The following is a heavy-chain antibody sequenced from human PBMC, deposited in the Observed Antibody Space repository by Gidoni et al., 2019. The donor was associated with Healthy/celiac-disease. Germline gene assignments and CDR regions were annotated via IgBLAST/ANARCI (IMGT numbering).Heavy chain of an antibody. V-gene: IGHV4-34*01. CDR3: ARGRLGGSVSYYNPSYFDY. D-gene: IGHD3-10*01. CDR2: INHSGST. Sequence: QVQLQQWGAGLLKPSETLSLTCAVYGGSFSGYYWSWIRQPPGKGLGWIGEINHSGSTNYNPSLKSRVTISVDTSKNQFSLKLSSVTAADTAVYYCARGRLGGSVSYYNPSYFDYWGQGTLVTVSS. CDR1: GGSFSGYY. J-gene: IGHJ4*02.